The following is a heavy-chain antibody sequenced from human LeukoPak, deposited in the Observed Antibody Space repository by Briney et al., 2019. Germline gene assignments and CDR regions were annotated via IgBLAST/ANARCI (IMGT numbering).Heavy chain of an antibody. CDR1: GDSVSTNSAA. D-gene: IGHD2-2*01. Sequence: SQTLSLTCAISGDSVSTNSAAWNWIRQSPSRGLEWLGRTYYRSKWYNDYGVSVESRITINPDTSKNQFSLQLNSVTPEDTAVYYCARGGIGYCTSTSCSFDSWGQGTLVTVSS. J-gene: IGHJ4*02. CDR2: TYYRSKWYN. V-gene: IGHV6-1*01. CDR3: ARGGIGYCTSTSCSFDS.